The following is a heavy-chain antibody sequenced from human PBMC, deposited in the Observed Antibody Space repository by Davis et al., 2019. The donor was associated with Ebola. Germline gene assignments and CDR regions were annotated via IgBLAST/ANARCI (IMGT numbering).Heavy chain of an antibody. Sequence: ASVKVSCKASGYTFTSYGISWVRQAPGQGLEWMGWISAYNGNTNYAQNVQGRVTMTTDTSTSTAYMELRSLRSDDTAVYYCARDHKFMITFGGVIGIEYWGQGTLVTVSS. D-gene: IGHD3-16*02. CDR1: GYTFTSYG. CDR2: ISAYNGNT. V-gene: IGHV1-18*01. J-gene: IGHJ4*02. CDR3: ARDHKFMITFGGVIGIEY.